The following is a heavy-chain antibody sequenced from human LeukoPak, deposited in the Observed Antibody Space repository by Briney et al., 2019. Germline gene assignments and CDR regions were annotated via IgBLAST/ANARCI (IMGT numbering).Heavy chain of an antibody. Sequence: SETLSLTCAVYGGSFSGYYWSWIRQPPGKGLEWIGEINHSGSTNYNPSLKSRVTISVDKSKNQFSPKLSSVTAADTAVYYCARGSGYDNYWGQGTLVTVSS. CDR1: GGSFSGYY. D-gene: IGHD5-12*01. V-gene: IGHV4-34*01. J-gene: IGHJ4*02. CDR3: ARGSGYDNY. CDR2: INHSGST.